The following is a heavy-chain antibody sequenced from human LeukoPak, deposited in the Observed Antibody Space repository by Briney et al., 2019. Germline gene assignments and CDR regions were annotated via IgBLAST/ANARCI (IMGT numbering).Heavy chain of an antibody. CDR3: ARAADIVATIIY. Sequence: ASVKVSCKASGYTFTGYYMHWVRQAPGQGLEWMGWINPNSGGTNYAQKFQGRVTMTRDTSTSTVYMELSSLRSEDTAVYYCARAADIVATIIYWGQGTLVTVSS. CDR2: INPNSGGT. CDR1: GYTFTGYY. J-gene: IGHJ4*02. D-gene: IGHD5-12*01. V-gene: IGHV1-2*02.